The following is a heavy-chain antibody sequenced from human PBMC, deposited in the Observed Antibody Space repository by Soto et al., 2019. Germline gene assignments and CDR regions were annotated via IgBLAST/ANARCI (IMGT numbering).Heavy chain of an antibody. Sequence: QVQLQESGPGVVEPSQTLSLTCTVSGGSINNNGYFWSWIRQPPGSGLEWIGHIYNSGSTYSNPSLKSRLTISVDTSKNLFSLTLSSVTAADTAVYYCARGPSGDKVDYWGQGTLVTVSS. CDR1: GGSINNNGYF. D-gene: IGHD1-26*01. J-gene: IGHJ4*02. CDR2: IYNSGST. CDR3: ARGPSGDKVDY. V-gene: IGHV4-30-4*01.